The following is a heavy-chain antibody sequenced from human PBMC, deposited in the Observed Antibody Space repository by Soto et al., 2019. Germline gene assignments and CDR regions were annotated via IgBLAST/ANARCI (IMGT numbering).Heavy chain of an antibody. Sequence: PSETLSLTCTVSGGSVSSGDYYWSWIRQPPGKGLEWIGYIYYSGNTNYNPSLKSRVILSVDTSKNLFSLKLTSVTAADTAVYYCARIPVDTSMIYWLDPWGQGTLVTVSS. CDR2: IYYSGNT. CDR3: ARIPVDTSMIYWLDP. CDR1: GGSVSSGDYY. V-gene: IGHV4-61*08. D-gene: IGHD5-18*01. J-gene: IGHJ5*02.